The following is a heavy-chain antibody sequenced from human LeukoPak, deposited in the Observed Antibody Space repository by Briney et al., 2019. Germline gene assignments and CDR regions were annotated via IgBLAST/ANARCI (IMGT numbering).Heavy chain of an antibody. CDR3: ARGNLQLWFGRGDFAY. CDR1: GGSISSSSYY. V-gene: IGHV4-39*01. Sequence: KSSETLSLTCTVSGGSISSSSYYWGWIRQPPGKGLEWIGSIYYSGSTYYNPAPKSRVTISVDLSKNQLSLKLSSVTAADTAVYYCARGNLQLWFGRGDFAYWGQGTLVTVSS. CDR2: IYYSGST. D-gene: IGHD5-18*01. J-gene: IGHJ4*02.